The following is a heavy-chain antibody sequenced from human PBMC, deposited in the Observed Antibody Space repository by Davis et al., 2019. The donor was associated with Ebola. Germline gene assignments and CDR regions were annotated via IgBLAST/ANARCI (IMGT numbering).Heavy chain of an antibody. CDR2: VTKSGTTI. CDR1: GFILSDHY. Sequence: GESLKISCAASGFILSDHYIDWVRQAPGKGLEWLSYVTKSGTTIYYADSVKGRFTISRDNAKNSLYLQMNSLRAEDTAVYYCARQYCSDTTCYTDAFDVWGQGTWVTVSS. CDR3: ARQYCSDTTCYTDAFDV. D-gene: IGHD2-2*02. V-gene: IGHV3-11*04. J-gene: IGHJ3*01.